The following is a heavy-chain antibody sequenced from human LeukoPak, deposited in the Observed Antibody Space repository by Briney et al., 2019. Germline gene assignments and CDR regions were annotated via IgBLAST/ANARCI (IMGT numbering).Heavy chain of an antibody. CDR2: IYHSGTT. V-gene: IGHV4-28*01. Sequence: SDTLSLTCAVSGYSITSSSWWGWIRQPPGKGLEWIGYIYHSGTTYYNPSLQSRVTISVDTSKSQFSLNLSSATATDTAIYYCARHRNSGSWPSGGYFDYWGQGTLVTVSS. CDR3: ARHRNSGSWPSGGYFDY. D-gene: IGHD1-26*01. CDR1: GYSITSSSW. J-gene: IGHJ4*02.